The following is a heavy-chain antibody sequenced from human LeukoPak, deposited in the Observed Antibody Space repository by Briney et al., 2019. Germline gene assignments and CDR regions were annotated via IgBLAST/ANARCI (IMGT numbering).Heavy chain of an antibody. CDR1: GFTFSNYA. J-gene: IGHJ3*01. CDR2: ISGSGGST. CDR3: AKIRAPAYDF. V-gene: IGHV3-23*01. D-gene: IGHD3-3*02. Sequence: GGSLRLSCGASGFTFSNYAMSWVRQAPGKGLEWVSSISGSGGSTYYADSVKGRFTISRDNSKNTLYLQMNSLRAEDTAVYYCAKIRAPAYDFWGQGTMVTVSS.